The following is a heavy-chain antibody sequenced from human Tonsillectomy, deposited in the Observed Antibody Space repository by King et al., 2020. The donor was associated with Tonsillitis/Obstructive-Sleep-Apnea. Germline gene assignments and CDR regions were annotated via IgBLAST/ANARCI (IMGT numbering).Heavy chain of an antibody. J-gene: IGHJ3*02. CDR1: GGSISSYY. CDR2: IYYSGGT. V-gene: IGHV4-59*01. CDR3: AREGAVMNAFDI. Sequence: QLQESGPGLVKPSETLSLTCTVSGGSISSYYWSWIRPPPGKGLECIGYIYYSGGTNYNPSLKSRVTISVDTSKNQFSLKLSSVTAADTAVYYCAREGAVMNAFDIWGQGTMVTVSS. D-gene: IGHD2-8*01.